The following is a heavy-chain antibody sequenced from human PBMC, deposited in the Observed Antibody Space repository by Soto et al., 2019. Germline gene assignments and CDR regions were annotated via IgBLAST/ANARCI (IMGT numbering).Heavy chain of an antibody. J-gene: IGHJ4*02. D-gene: IGHD3-22*01. CDR3: ARAHYGPSGYYFDS. CDR2: IYYSGST. V-gene: IGHV4-31*03. Sequence: TLSPTGTVSGGSISSGGYYWSVSRHHPGKGLEWIGYIYYSGSTYYNPSLKSRVNISVDKSKNQFSLILNSVTAADTAIYYCARAHYGPSGYYFDSWGQGILVTVTS. CDR1: GGSISSGGYY.